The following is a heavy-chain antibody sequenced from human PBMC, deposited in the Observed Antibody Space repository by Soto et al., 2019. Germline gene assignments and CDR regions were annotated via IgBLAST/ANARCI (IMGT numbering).Heavy chain of an antibody. D-gene: IGHD3-10*01. CDR1: GFTFSSYS. V-gene: IGHV3-21*01. J-gene: IGHJ4*02. Sequence: GSLRLSCAASGFTFSSYSMNWVRQASGKGLEWISSISSSSSYMYYSDSVKGRFTISRDNAKNSLYLQMNSLRAEDTAVYYCARGSPGVGYWGQGTLVTVSS. CDR2: ISSSSSYM. CDR3: ARGSPGVGY.